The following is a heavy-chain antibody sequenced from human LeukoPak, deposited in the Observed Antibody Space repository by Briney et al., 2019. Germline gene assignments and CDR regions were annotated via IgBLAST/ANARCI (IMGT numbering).Heavy chain of an antibody. V-gene: IGHV3-11*04. D-gene: IGHD3-3*01. J-gene: IGHJ4*02. CDR2: ISSSGSTI. CDR1: GFTFSDYY. CDR3: ARQYYDFWSGNDY. Sequence: AGGSLRLSCAASGFTFSDYYMSWICQAPGKGLEWVSYISSSGSTIYYADSVKGRFTISRDNAKNSLYLQMNSLRAEDTAVYYCARQYYDFWSGNDYWGQGTLVTVSS.